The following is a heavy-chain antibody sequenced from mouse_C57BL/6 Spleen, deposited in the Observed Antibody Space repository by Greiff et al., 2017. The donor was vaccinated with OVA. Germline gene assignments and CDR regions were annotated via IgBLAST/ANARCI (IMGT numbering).Heavy chain of an antibody. J-gene: IGHJ3*01. CDR2: IYPRSGNT. CDR3: ARGSLAY. D-gene: IGHD3-1*01. V-gene: IGHV1-81*01. Sequence: QVQLKESGAELARPGASVKLSCKASGYTSTSYGISWVKQRTGQGLEWIGEIYPRSGNTYYNEKFKGKATLTADKSSSTAYMELRSLTSEDSAVYFCARGSLAYWGQGTLVTVSA. CDR1: GYTSTSYG.